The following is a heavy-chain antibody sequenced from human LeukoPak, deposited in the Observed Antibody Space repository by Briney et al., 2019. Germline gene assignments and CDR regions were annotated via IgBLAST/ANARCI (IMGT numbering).Heavy chain of an antibody. V-gene: IGHV3-23*01. CDR3: XKXRXXQXLDXXXXY. D-gene: IGHD6-19*01. Sequence: FXXXSYAMSWVRQAPGKGLEWVSAISDRGGSTFYADSVKGRFTISRDNSKNTVYLQMNSLRAEDTAVYYCXKXRXXQXLDXXXXYWGQGTLXTVSS. CDR2: ISDRGGST. CDR1: FXXXSYA. J-gene: IGHJ4*02.